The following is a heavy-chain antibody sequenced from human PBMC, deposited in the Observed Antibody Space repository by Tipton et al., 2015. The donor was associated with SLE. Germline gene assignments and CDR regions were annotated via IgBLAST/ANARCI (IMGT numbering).Heavy chain of an antibody. Sequence: TLSLTCTVSGGSIRISSYYWGWIRQPPGKALGWIGSIYYSVRTYYNQSLTSRVTISVETSKNQFSLKLSSLTAAYTAVYYCAIDSTVTHEWYFDLWGRGTLVTVSS. CDR2: IYYSVRT. CDR3: AIDSTVTHEWYFDL. CDR1: GGSIRISSYY. D-gene: IGHD4-17*01. J-gene: IGHJ2*01. V-gene: IGHV4-39*07.